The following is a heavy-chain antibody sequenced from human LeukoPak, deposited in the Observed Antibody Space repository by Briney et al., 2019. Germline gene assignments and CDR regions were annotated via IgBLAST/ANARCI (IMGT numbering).Heavy chain of an antibody. J-gene: IGHJ6*02. CDR2: ISSSATYI. CDR3: ARILVVPAANYYYSYGMDV. CDR1: GFTFSDYN. V-gene: IGHV3-21*06. D-gene: IGHD2-2*01. Sequence: GGSLRLSCATSGFTFSDYNMNWVRQAPGKGLEWVSSISSSATYIYYADSVKGRFTISRDNAKTSLSLQMNSLRAEDTAVYYCARILVVPAANYYYSYGMDVWGQGTTVTVSS.